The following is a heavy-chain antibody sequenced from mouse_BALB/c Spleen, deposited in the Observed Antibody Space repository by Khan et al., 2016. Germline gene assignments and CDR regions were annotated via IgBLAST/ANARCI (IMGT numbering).Heavy chain of an antibody. CDR1: GFNIKDTY. CDR3: VRSITTVVGAMDY. J-gene: IGHJ4*01. Sequence: VQLQQSGAELVKPGASVKLSCTAAGFNIKDTYMHWVKQRPEQGLEWIGRIDPANGNTKYDPKFQGKATITADTSSNTAYLQLSSLTSEDTAVYYCVRSITTVVGAMDYWGQGTSVTVSS. V-gene: IGHV14-3*02. CDR2: IDPANGNT. D-gene: IGHD1-1*01.